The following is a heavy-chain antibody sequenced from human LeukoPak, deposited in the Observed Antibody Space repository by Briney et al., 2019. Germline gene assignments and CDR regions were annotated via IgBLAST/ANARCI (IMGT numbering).Heavy chain of an antibody. J-gene: IGHJ4*02. CDR2: ISHSGST. Sequence: SETLSLTCTVSGASISFYYCNWIPQSPGKGLEWIGYISHSGSTNYNPSLKSRVTISLDTSKNQFSLKVRSVTAADTAVYYCARGFDSKSTYFDYWGQGTLVTVSS. CDR3: ARGFDSKSTYFDY. CDR1: GASISFYY. D-gene: IGHD5-12*01. V-gene: IGHV4-59*01.